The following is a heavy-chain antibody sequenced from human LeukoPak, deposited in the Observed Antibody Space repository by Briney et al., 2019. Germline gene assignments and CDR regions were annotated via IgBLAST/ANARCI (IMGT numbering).Heavy chain of an antibody. D-gene: IGHD2-21*02. CDR1: GGSISNYY. CDR2: IYPSGST. CDR3: ARVGGDCGGDCYHYYSMDV. V-gene: IGHV4-4*07. Sequence: PLETLSLTCRVSGGSISNYYWSWIRQPAGKGLEWIGRIYPSGSTNYNPSLKSRVTISGDKSKNQFSLKMSSVTAADTAVYYCARVGGDCGGDCYHYYSMDVWGKGTTVTVSS. J-gene: IGHJ6*03.